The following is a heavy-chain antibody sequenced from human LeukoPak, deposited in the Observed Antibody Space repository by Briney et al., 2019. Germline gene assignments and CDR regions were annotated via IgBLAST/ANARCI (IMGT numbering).Heavy chain of an antibody. CDR3: ARDQDDTGYGDYTYYYYYYMDV. V-gene: IGHV3-21*01. Sequence: PGGSLRLSCAASGFTFSSYSMNWVRQAPGKGLEWVSSISSSSSYIYYADSVKGRFTISRDNAKNSLYLQMNSLRAEDTAVYYCARDQDDTGYGDYTYYYYYYMDVWGKGTTVTVSS. CDR1: GFTFSSYS. J-gene: IGHJ6*03. D-gene: IGHD4-17*01. CDR2: ISSSSSYI.